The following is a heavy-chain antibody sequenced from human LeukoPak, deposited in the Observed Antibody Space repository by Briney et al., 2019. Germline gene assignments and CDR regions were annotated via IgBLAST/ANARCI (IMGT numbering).Heavy chain of an antibody. D-gene: IGHD3-10*01. J-gene: IGHJ5*02. V-gene: IGHV3-53*01. CDR2: IYSDGST. CDR3: AKSTGGSLFDP. CDR1: GVTVGNNY. Sequence: GGSLRLSCAASGVTVGNNYMSWVRQPPGKGLEWISVIYSDGSTYYADSVKGRFTNSRDNAKNSLYLQMNSLRAEDTAVYYCAKSTGGSLFDPWGQGTLVTVSS.